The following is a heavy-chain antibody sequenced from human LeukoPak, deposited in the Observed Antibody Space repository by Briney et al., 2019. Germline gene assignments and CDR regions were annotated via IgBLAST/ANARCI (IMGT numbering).Heavy chain of an antibody. CDR3: AGFRAEVVPADRSDNNWFDP. J-gene: IGHJ5*02. D-gene: IGHD2-2*01. CDR2: ISSSSSYI. CDR1: GFTFSNYA. V-gene: IGHV3-21*01. Sequence: TGGSLRLSCAASGFTFSNYAMIWVRQAPGKGLEWVSSISSSSSYIYYADSVKGRFTISRDNAKNSLYLQMNSLRAEDTAVYYCAGFRAEVVPADRSDNNWFDPWGQGTLVTVSS.